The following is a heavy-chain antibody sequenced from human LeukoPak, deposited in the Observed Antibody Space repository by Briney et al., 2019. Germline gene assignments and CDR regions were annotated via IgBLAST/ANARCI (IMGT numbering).Heavy chain of an antibody. D-gene: IGHD3-9*01. CDR1: GGSISSSSYY. CDR2: IYYSGST. Sequence: SETLSLTCTVSGGSISSSSYYWGWIRQPPGKGLEWIGSIYYSGSTYYNPSLKSRVTISVDTSKNQFSLKLSSVTAADTAVYYCARQLRYFDWLHFDYWGQGTLVTVSS. J-gene: IGHJ4*02. CDR3: ARQLRYFDWLHFDY. V-gene: IGHV4-39*01.